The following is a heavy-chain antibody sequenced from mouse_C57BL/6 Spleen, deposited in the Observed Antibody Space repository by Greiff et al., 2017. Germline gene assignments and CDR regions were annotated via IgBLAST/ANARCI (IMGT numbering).Heavy chain of an antibody. J-gene: IGHJ3*01. CDR2: ISDGGSYT. D-gene: IGHD1-1*01. CDR3: ARSLYYYGSKGWFAY. V-gene: IGHV5-4*03. Sequence: EVKLMESGGGLVKPGGSLKLSCAASGFTFSSYAMSWVRQTPEKRLEWVATISDGGSYTYYPDNVKGRFTLSRDNAKNNLYLQMSHLKAEDTAMYCCARSLYYYGSKGWFAYWGPGTLVTVSA. CDR1: GFTFSSYA.